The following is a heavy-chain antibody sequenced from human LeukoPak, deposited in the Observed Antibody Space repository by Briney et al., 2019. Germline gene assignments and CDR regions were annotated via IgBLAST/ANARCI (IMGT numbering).Heavy chain of an antibody. J-gene: IGHJ4*02. CDR3: ARHSGSYDSRAYFNY. CDR1: GGSISSGDYY. Sequence: SETLSLTCTVSGGSISSGDYYWSWIRQPPGKGLEWIGYIYYSGSTYYNPSLKSRVTISVDTSKNQFSLKLSSVTAADTAVYYCARHSGSYDSRAYFNYWGQGTLVTVSS. V-gene: IGHV4-30-4*08. CDR2: IYYSGST. D-gene: IGHD3-22*01.